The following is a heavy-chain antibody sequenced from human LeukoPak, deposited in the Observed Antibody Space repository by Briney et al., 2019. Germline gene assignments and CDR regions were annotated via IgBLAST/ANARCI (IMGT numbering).Heavy chain of an antibody. CDR2: VSYTGRT. Sequence: LETLSLTCTVSGGFLSGHYWSWIRQPPGKRLEWIGYVSYTGRTKYNPSLQSRVTISIDTSKSQSSLKLTSVTSADTAVYSCARLLDNDISGDPDTFDVWGQGITVIVSS. CDR3: ARLLDNDISGDPDTFDV. D-gene: IGHD3-22*01. CDR1: GGFLSGHY. J-gene: IGHJ3*01. V-gene: IGHV4-59*11.